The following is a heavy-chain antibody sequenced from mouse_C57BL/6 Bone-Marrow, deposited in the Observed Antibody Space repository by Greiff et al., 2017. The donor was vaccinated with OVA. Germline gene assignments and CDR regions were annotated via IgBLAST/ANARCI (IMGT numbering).Heavy chain of an antibody. Sequence: EVQLQQSGAELVKPGASVKLSCTASGFNIKDYYMHWVKQRTEQGLEWIGRIDPEDGETKYAQKFQGKATITADTSSNTAYLQLSSLTSEDTAVYYCACSNWEWDYWGQGTTLTVSS. V-gene: IGHV14-2*01. J-gene: IGHJ2*01. CDR3: ACSNWEWDY. D-gene: IGHD4-1*01. CDR1: GFNIKDYY. CDR2: IDPEDGET.